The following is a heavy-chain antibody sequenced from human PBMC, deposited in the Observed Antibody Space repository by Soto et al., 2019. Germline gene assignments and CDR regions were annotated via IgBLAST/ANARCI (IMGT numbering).Heavy chain of an antibody. J-gene: IGHJ4*02. CDR2: LSYEGSEE. V-gene: IGHV3-30*03. CDR3: ALTRRSSLLEVAGPGFEY. D-gene: IGHD6-19*01. Sequence: GGSLRLSCAASGFNFGVFGMHWVRQAPGKGLEWLSVLSYEGSEEYYADSVRGRFTISKDNSKNTLFLQMDSLRVDDTGVYYCALTRRSSLLEVAGPGFEYWGQGTLVTVSS. CDR1: GFNFGVFG.